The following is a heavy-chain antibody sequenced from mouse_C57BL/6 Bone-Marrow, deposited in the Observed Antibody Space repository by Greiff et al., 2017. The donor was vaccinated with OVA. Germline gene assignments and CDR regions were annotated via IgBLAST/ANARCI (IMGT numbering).Heavy chain of an antibody. D-gene: IGHD2-5*01. Sequence: QVQLKESGAELARPGASVKLSCKASGYTFTSYGISWVKQRTVQGLEWIGEIYPRSGNTYYNEKFKGKATLTADKSSSTAYMELRSLTSEDSAVYFCAKLPPYSNYWYFDVWGTGTTVTVSS. V-gene: IGHV1-81*01. CDR1: GYTFTSYG. J-gene: IGHJ1*03. CDR2: IYPRSGNT. CDR3: AKLPPYSNYWYFDV.